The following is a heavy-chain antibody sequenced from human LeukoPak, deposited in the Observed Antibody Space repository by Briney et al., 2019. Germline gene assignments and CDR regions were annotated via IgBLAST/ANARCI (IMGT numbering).Heavy chain of an antibody. V-gene: IGHV1-69*04. CDR2: IIPILGIA. Sequence: GSSVKVSCKASGGTFSSYAISWVRQAPGQGLEWMGRIIPILGIANYAQKFQGRVTITADKSTSTAYMELSSLRSEDTAMYYCARGSVDIYYFDYWGQGTLVTVSS. J-gene: IGHJ4*02. CDR3: ARGSVDIYYFDY. D-gene: IGHD3-10*01. CDR1: GGTFSSYA.